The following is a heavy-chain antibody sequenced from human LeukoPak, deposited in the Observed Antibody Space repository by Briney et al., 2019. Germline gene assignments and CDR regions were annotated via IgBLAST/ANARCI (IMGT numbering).Heavy chain of an antibody. J-gene: IGHJ5*02. V-gene: IGHV4-59*01. CDR1: GGSISSYY. CDR2: IYYSGST. Sequence: PSETLSLTCTVSGGSISSYYWSWIRQPPGKGLEWIGYIYYSGSTNYNPSLKSRVTISVDTSKNQFSLKLSSVTAADTAVYYCARGGGSGWCQKNWFDPWGQGTLVTVSS. D-gene: IGHD6-19*01. CDR3: ARGGGSGWCQKNWFDP.